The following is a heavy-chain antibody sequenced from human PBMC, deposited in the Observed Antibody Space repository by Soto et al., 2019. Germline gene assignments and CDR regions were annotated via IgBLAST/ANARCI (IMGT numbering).Heavy chain of an antibody. CDR3: EIDDDCEANGLGY. J-gene: IGHJ4*02. Sequence: QVHLVESGGGVVQPGRPLRLSCAASGFTFSRYGRHWVRQAPGKGLEWVGVIVRDGGQKQYGDSVRSRFTMSRDNSRNTRYLEVDSVMVVCTAVYCCEIDDDCEANGLGYWGQGNLVTVSS. D-gene: IGHD2-21*02. CDR1: GFTFSRYG. CDR2: IVRDGGQK. V-gene: IGHV3-33*01.